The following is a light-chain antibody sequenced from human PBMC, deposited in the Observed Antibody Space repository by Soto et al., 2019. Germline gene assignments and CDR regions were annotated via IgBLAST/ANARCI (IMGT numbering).Light chain of an antibody. CDR2: YDS. Sequence: SYERTQPPSVSVAQGKTASVAGGGSNIGSKSVHWYQKKSGQAPVLVMYYDSDRPSGIPERFSGSNSGNTATLTISRVEAGDEADYYCQVWDISSGHVVFGGGTQLTVL. CDR3: QVWDISSGHVV. J-gene: IGLJ3*02. CDR1: NIGSKS. V-gene: IGLV3-21*01.